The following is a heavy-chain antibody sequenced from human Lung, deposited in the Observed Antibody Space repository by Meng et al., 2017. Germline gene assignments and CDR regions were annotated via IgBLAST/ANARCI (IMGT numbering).Heavy chain of an antibody. D-gene: IGHD6-19*01. Sequence: QVQLVQSGAEVKKHGASMKVSCKASGFTFTHHGFSWVRQAPGQELEWVGWISAYNGRTSYSQKLQGRVTMTTDTSTSTVYMEVRSLRSDDTAVYFCARWGHSSAWPSQWYEYWGQGTLVTVSS. V-gene: IGHV1-18*01. CDR2: ISAYNGRT. CDR1: GFTFTHHG. J-gene: IGHJ4*02. CDR3: ARWGHSSAWPSQWYEY.